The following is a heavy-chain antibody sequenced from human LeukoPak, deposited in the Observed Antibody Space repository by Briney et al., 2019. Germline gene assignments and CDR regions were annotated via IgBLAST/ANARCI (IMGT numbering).Heavy chain of an antibody. CDR3: ARTASTSWFDP. CDR2: IYSGGST. J-gene: IGHJ5*02. V-gene: IGHV3-53*04. D-gene: IGHD2-2*01. Sequence: PGGSLRLSCAASGFTVSSNYMSWVRQAPGKGLEWVSVIYSGGSTYYADSVKGRFTISRHNSKDTLYLQMNSLRAEDTAVYYCARTASTSWFDPWGQGTLVTVSS. CDR1: GFTVSSNY.